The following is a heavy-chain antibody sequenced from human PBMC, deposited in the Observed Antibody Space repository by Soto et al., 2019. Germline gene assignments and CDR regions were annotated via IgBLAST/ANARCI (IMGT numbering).Heavy chain of an antibody. J-gene: IGHJ6*02. CDR3: AKEDFGYCSGGSCYPPRYGMDV. CDR1: GFTFSSYG. CDR2: ISYDGSNK. V-gene: IGHV3-30*18. D-gene: IGHD2-15*01. Sequence: GGSLRLSCAASGFTFSSYGMHWVRQAPGKGLEWVAVISYDGSNKYYADSVKGRFTISRDNSKNTLYLQMNSLRAEDTAVYYCAKEDFGYCSGGSCYPPRYGMDVRGQGTTVTVSS.